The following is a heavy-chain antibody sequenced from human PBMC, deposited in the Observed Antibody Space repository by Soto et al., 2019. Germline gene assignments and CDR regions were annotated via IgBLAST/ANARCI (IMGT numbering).Heavy chain of an antibody. CDR1: GVTVNNNY. V-gene: IGHV3-53*01. CDR2: IYSDAST. J-gene: IGHJ6*02. D-gene: IGHD1-26*01. Sequence: GGSLRLSCAASGVTVNNNYMNWVRQAPGKGLEWVSVIYSDASTYYADSVKGRFTISRDNSKNTLYLQMNSLRAEDTAVYYCARPIVGATWNYYYGMDVWGRGTTVTVSS. CDR3: ARPIVGATWNYYYGMDV.